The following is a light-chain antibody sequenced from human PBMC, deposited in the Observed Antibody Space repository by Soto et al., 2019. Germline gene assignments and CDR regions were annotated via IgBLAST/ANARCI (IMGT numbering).Light chain of an antibody. Sequence: DIQLTQSPSFLSASVGDRVTITCRASQGISSYLAWYQQKPAKAPKLLIYAASTLQSGVPSRFSGSGSGTNFTLTISSLQPEDVATYYCQKYNSAPLTFGGGTKVDIK. CDR3: QKYNSAPLT. V-gene: IGKV1-27*01. CDR2: AAS. CDR1: QGISSY. J-gene: IGKJ4*01.